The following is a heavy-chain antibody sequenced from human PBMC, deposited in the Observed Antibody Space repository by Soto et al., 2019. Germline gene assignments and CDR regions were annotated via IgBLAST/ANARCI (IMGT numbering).Heavy chain of an antibody. CDR3: ARGYCSGGSCYSTGSEYFQH. J-gene: IGHJ1*01. V-gene: IGHV1-18*01. Sequence: AAVKVSCKASGYTFTSYGISWVRQAHGQGLGGMGWISAYNGNTNYAQKLQGRVTMTTDTSTSTAYMELRSLRSDDTAVYYCARGYCSGGSCYSTGSEYFQHWGQGTLVTVSS. CDR2: ISAYNGNT. D-gene: IGHD2-15*01. CDR1: GYTFTSYG.